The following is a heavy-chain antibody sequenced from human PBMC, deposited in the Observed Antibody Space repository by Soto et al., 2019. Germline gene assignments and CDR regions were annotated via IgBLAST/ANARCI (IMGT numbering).Heavy chain of an antibody. D-gene: IGHD6-6*01. Sequence: ASVKVSCKASGYTFTSYDINWVRQATGQGLEWMGWMNPNSGNTGYAQKFQGRVTMTRNTSISTAYMELSSLRSEDTAVYYCARGQSRPERQASRRMERIFDPWGQGTLVTVSS. V-gene: IGHV1-8*01. CDR2: MNPNSGNT. CDR3: ARGQSRPERQASRRMERIFDP. J-gene: IGHJ5*02. CDR1: GYTFTSYD.